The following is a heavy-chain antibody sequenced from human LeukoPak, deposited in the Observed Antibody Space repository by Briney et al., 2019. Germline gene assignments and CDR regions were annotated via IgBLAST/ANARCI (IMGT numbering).Heavy chain of an antibody. CDR1: VGSFGGYY. Sequence: PSETLSLTCAVYVGSFGGYYWSWIRQPPWKGLEWIGAINHSGSTNYNPSRKSRVTISVDTSKNQFSLKLSSVTAADTAVYYCARAIVVVPAATKTPNWFDPWGQGTLVTVSS. V-gene: IGHV4-34*01. D-gene: IGHD2-2*01. J-gene: IGHJ5*02. CDR3: ARAIVVVPAATKTPNWFDP. CDR2: INHSGST.